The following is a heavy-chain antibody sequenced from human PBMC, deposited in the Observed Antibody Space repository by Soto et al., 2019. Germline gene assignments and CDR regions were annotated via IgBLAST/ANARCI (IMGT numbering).Heavy chain of an antibody. CDR1: GFSLSNSGSG. D-gene: IGHD3-3*01. CDR3: APSREWSTLN. V-gene: IGHV2-5*02. Sequence: QITVNESGPTLVKPTQTLTLTCTFSGFSLSNSGSGVGWIRQPPGKALEWLALIYWDDDKRYSPSLKSRLTITKDASKSQVVLTMSNLDPVDTATYYCAPSREWSTLNWGQGTLVTVSS. CDR2: IYWDDDK. J-gene: IGHJ4*02.